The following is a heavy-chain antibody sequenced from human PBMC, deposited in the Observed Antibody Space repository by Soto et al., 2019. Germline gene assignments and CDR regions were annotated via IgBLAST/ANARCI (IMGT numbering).Heavy chain of an antibody. J-gene: IGHJ6*02. CDR3: ARDRGYGLVMDV. Sequence: EVQLVESGGGLVQPGGSLRLSCAASGFTVSYIYMSWVRQAPGKGLEWVSVIYSGGSTYYADSVKGRFIISRDNSKNTLFLQMNSLRAEDTAVYYCARDRGYGLVMDVWGQGTTVTVSS. CDR2: IYSGGST. CDR1: GFTVSYIY. V-gene: IGHV3-66*01. D-gene: IGHD5-18*01.